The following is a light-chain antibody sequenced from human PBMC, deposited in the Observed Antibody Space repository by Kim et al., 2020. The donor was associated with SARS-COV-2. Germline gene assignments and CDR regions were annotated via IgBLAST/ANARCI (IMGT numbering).Light chain of an antibody. V-gene: IGKV3-20*01. CDR3: QQYGSSPR. Sequence: LSAGERATLSCRARQSVSSNYLAWYQQKPGQTPRLLIYGASSRATGIPDRFSGSGSGTDFTLTISRLEPEDFAVYYCQQYGSSPRFGGGTKVEIK. J-gene: IGKJ4*01. CDR1: QSVSSNY. CDR2: GAS.